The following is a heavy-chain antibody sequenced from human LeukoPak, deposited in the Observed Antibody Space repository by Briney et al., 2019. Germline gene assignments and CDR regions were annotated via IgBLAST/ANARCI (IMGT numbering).Heavy chain of an antibody. J-gene: IGHJ4*02. CDR1: GFTFSGCA. CDR3: AKDRGYSGYDFDY. CDR2: ISGSGDST. V-gene: IGHV3-23*01. Sequence: TGGSLRLSCAASGFTFSGCAMTWVRQAPGKGLEWVSTISGSGDSTNYADSVRGRFTISRDNSKNTVYLQINSLRAEDTALYYCAKDRGYSGYDFDYWGQGTLVIASS. D-gene: IGHD5-12*01.